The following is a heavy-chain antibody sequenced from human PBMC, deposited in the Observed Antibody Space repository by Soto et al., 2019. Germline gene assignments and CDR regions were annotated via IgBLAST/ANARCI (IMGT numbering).Heavy chain of an antibody. Sequence: EVQLLESGGGLVQPGGSLRLSCAASGFTFSSYAMSWVRQAPGKGLEWVSAISGGGCTTYYADAEKGRFTISRDNSKNTLYLQMNSLRAEDTAVYYCAKERFGDLTEYFQHWGQGTPVTVSS. CDR3: AKERFGDLTEYFQH. D-gene: IGHD3-10*01. J-gene: IGHJ1*01. CDR1: GFTFSSYA. V-gene: IGHV3-23*01. CDR2: ISGGGCTT.